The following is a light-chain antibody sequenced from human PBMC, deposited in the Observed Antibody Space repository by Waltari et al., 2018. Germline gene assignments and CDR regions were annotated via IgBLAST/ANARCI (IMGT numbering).Light chain of an antibody. V-gene: IGKV3-20*01. J-gene: IGKJ1*01. CDR1: HGVSNNY. CDR2: GAS. Sequence: ELVLTQSPGTLSLSPGERATLSCRASHGVSNNYLAWYQRKPGKAPRLLIYGASRRPSGIPDRFSGSGSGTDFTLTISRLEPEDFAVYFCQQYGDFPLTFGQGTKVEVK. CDR3: QQYGDFPLT.